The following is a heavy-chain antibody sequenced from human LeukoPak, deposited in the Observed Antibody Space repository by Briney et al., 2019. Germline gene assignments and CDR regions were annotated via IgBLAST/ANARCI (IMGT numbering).Heavy chain of an antibody. V-gene: IGHV4-61*02. D-gene: IGHD1-26*01. CDR1: GGSISSGSYF. CDR2: IYASGGS. J-gene: IGHJ5*02. CDR3: ARPLSGTPP. Sequence: SETLSLTCTVSGGSISSGSYFWSWIRQPAGKGLEWIGRIYASGGSNYNPSLQSRVTISVDTSKNQFSLKLNSVTAADTAVYYCARPLSGTPPWGQGTLVTVSS.